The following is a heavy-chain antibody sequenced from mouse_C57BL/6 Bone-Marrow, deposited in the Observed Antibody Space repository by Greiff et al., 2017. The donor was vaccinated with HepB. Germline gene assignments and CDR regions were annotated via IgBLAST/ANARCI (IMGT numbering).Heavy chain of an antibody. Sequence: EVLLVESGGGLVQPGGSLKLSCAASGFTFRDYCMSLVRQAPKKGPEWVAFISNLAYSIYYADTVTGRFTISRENAKNTLYLEMSSLRSEDTAMYYCATRDFDVWGTGTTVTVSS. CDR1: GFTFRDYC. CDR2: ISNLAYSI. V-gene: IGHV5-15*01. CDR3: ATRDFDV. J-gene: IGHJ1*03.